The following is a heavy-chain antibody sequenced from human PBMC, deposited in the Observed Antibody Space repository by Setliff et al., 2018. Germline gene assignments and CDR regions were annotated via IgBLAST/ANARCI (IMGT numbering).Heavy chain of an antibody. D-gene: IGHD3-22*01. CDR3: ARDTRDKYDSSGYYLSLDS. Sequence: SVKVSCKASGGTFRTDGFSWVRQAPGQGLEWMGRIIPVFRTAIYAQKFRGRVTITADEVARTAYMELSTLRSEDTAVYYCARDTRDKYDSSGYYLSLDSWGQGSLVTVSS. V-gene: IGHV1-69*13. CDR1: GGTFRTDG. CDR2: IIPVFRTA. J-gene: IGHJ4*02.